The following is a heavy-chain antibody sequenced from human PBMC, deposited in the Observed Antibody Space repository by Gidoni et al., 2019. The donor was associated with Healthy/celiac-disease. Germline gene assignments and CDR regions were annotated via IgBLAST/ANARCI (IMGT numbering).Heavy chain of an antibody. CDR1: GFTFSSYS. D-gene: IGHD6-13*01. CDR2: ISSSSSYI. CDR3: ARELVQQLASYGMDV. J-gene: IGHJ6*02. Sequence: EVQLVESGGGLVKPGGSLRLSCAASGFTFSSYSMNWVRQAPGKGLEWVSSISSSSSYIYYADSVKGRFTISRDNAKNSLYLQMNSLRAEDTAVYYCARELVQQLASYGMDVWGQGTTVTVSS. V-gene: IGHV3-21*01.